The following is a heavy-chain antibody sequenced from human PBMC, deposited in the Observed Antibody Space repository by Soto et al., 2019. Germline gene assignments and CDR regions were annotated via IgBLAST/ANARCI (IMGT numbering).Heavy chain of an antibody. Sequence: QVPLVESGGGVVQPGRSLRLSCAASGFTFSSYGMHWVRQAPGKGLEWVAVISYDGSNKYYADSVKGRLTISRDNSKNTPYLQMNSLRGEDTAVYYCAKDNGSGCDWLRVGDASDIWGQGTMVTVSS. D-gene: IGHD5-12*01. J-gene: IGHJ3*02. V-gene: IGHV3-30*18. CDR3: AKDNGSGCDWLRVGDASDI. CDR2: ISYDGSNK. CDR1: GFTFSSYG.